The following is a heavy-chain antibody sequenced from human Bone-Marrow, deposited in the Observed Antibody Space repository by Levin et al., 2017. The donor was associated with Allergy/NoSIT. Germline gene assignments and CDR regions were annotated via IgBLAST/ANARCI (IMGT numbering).Heavy chain of an antibody. CDR1: GDSISSNGYF. V-gene: IGHV4-31*03. D-gene: IGHD2-21*01. CDR3: AGLKRQYFDSRGNFYGYFDP. J-gene: IGHJ5*02. Sequence: KPGGSLRLSCTAAGDSISSNGYFWSWIRQQPGKGLEWIGYIFYSGITNYNPSLKGRLNISLNRSHNHFSLQLTSVTAADTAVYYCAGLKRQYFDSRGNFYGYFDPWGQGTLVTVSS. CDR2: IFYSGIT.